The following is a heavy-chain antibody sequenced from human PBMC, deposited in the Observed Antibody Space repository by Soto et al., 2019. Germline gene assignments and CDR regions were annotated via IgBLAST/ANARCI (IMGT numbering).Heavy chain of an antibody. J-gene: IGHJ4*02. CDR2: ISAYNGNT. CDR3: AKDVVGSDYFYS. Sequence: ASVKVSCKASGYTFSNYGFSWVRQAPGQRLEWMGWISAYNGNTNYAQKVQGRVTMTTDTSTGTAYMELRSLRSDDTAVYYCAKDVVGSDYFYSWGQGTLVTVSS. V-gene: IGHV1-18*01. CDR1: GYTFSNYG. D-gene: IGHD1-26*01.